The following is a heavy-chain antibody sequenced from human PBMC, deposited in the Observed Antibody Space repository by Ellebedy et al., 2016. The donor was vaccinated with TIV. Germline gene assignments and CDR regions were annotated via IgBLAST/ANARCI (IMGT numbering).Heavy chain of an antibody. V-gene: IGHV3-7*03. CDR3: ATDGSYGDHSSPPHAFVT. Sequence: GGSLRLSCAASRISFSSYWMTWVRQAPGKGREWVANINRDGGESFYVDSVKGRFTISRGNAKNSLYLQMNSLRAEDTAVYYCATDGSYGDHSSPPHAFVTWGQGTMVIVSS. J-gene: IGHJ3*02. CDR2: INRDGGES. D-gene: IGHD1-26*01. CDR1: RISFSSYW.